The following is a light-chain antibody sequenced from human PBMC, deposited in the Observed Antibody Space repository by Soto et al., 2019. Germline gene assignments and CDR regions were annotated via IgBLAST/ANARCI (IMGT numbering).Light chain of an antibody. Sequence: VMKQSGASRSVSQGERAALSCRASQSGSSNLAWYQQKPGQAPRLLIYGASTRATGIPDRFSGSGSWTQLTLSTTRLEPEDFAVYYWQQYGRSGTFPQGTKVDI. V-gene: IGKV3-15*01. J-gene: IGKJ1*01. CDR3: QQYGRSGT. CDR1: QSGSSN. CDR2: GAS.